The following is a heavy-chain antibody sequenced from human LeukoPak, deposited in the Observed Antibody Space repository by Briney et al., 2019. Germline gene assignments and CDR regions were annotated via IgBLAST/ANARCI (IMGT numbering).Heavy chain of an antibody. CDR1: GGSISSTSYY. CDR3: AGVTIAGATGLDY. D-gene: IGHD1-26*01. Sequence: SETLSLTCTVSGGSISSTSYYWGWIRQPPGKGLEWIGSIYYSGSTYYNPSLKSRVTISVDTSKNQFSLKLSSVTAADTAVYYCAGVTIAGATGLDYWGQGTLVTVSS. CDR2: IYYSGST. V-gene: IGHV4-39*07. J-gene: IGHJ4*02.